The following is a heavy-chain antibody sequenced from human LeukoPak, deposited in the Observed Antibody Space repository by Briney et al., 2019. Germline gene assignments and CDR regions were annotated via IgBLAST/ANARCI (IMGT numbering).Heavy chain of an antibody. CDR1: GGSISSGGYS. CDR2: IYHSGST. CDR3: ARGGSGRWPMNY. V-gene: IGHV4-30-2*01. D-gene: IGHD3-10*01. J-gene: IGHJ4*02. Sequence: SETLSLTCAVSGGSISSGGYSWSWIRQPPGTGLEWIGYIYHSGSTYYNPSLKSRVTISVDRSKNQFSLKLSSVTAADTAVYYCARGGSGRWPMNYWGQGTLVTVSS.